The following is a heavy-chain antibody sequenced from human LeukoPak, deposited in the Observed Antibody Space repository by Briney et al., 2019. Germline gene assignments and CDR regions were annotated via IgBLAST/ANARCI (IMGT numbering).Heavy chain of an antibody. V-gene: IGHV3-20*04. CDR3: ARETNYDILTGYYPPSPYFDY. Sequence: PGGSLRLSCAASGFTFDDYGMSWVRQAPGKGLEWVSGINWNGGSTGYADSVKGRFTISRDNAKNTLYLQMNSLRAEDTAVYYCARETNYDILTGYYPPSPYFDYWGQGTLVTVSS. CDR2: INWNGGST. D-gene: IGHD3-9*01. J-gene: IGHJ4*02. CDR1: GFTFDDYG.